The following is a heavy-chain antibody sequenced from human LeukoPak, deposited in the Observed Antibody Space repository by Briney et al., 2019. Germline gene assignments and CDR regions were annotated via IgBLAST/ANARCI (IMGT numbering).Heavy chain of an antibody. J-gene: IGHJ4*02. V-gene: IGHV1-46*01. Sequence: ASVKVSCKPPGYTFTSYYMHWVRQAPGQRLEWMGIIKPSGGSTSYAQKFQGRVTMTRDTSTSTVYMELSSLRSEDTAVYYCARDPRWGQLVLIDYWGQGTLVTVSS. D-gene: IGHD6-6*01. CDR1: GYTFTSYY. CDR3: ARDPRWGQLVLIDY. CDR2: IKPSGGST.